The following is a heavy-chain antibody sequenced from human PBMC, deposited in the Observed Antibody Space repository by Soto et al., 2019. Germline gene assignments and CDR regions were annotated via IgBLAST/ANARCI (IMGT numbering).Heavy chain of an antibody. D-gene: IGHD3-10*01. J-gene: IGHJ5*02. CDR1: GGSFSGYY. CDR3: ARGGEAYYGSGSYYNGNNWFDP. V-gene: IGHV4-34*01. CDR2: INHSGST. Sequence: SETLSLTCAVYGGSFSGYYWSWIRQPPGKGLEWIGEINHSGSTNYNPSLKSRVTISVDTSKNQFSLKLSSVTAADTAVYYCARGGEAYYGSGSYYNGNNWFDPWGQGTLVTVSS.